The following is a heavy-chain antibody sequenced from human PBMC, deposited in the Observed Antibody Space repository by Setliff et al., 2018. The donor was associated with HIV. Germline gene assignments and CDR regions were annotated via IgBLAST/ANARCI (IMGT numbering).Heavy chain of an antibody. D-gene: IGHD3-10*01. J-gene: IGHJ1*01. CDR2: IGAVGAPT. V-gene: IGHV3-23*01. CDR1: GFTFSTYA. CDR3: AQAQTSGSGSYYQYLQH. Sequence: GGSLRLSCAASGFTFSTYALGWVRQAAGKGLEWVSTIGAVGAPTCYAESVKGRFTVSRDNSNNMLFLQMNSLRTEDTAVYYCAQAQTSGSGSYYQYLQHWGQGTLVTVSS.